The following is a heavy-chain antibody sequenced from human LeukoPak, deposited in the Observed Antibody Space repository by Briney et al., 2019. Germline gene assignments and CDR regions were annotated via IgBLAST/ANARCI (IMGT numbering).Heavy chain of an antibody. V-gene: IGHV4-39*01. Sequence: PSETLSLTCTVSGGSISSSSYYWGWIRQPPGKGLEWIGSIYYSGSIYYNPSLKSRVTISVDTSKNQFSLKLSSVTAADTAVYYCASKRGFRYDAFDIWGQGTMVTVSS. CDR3: ASKRGFRYDAFDI. J-gene: IGHJ3*02. CDR1: GGSISSSSYY. D-gene: IGHD3-10*01. CDR2: IYYSGSI.